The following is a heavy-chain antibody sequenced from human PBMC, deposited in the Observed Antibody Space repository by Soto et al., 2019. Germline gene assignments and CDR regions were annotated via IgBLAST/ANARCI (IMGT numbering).Heavy chain of an antibody. CDR3: ATSALAARRDREDY. Sequence: QVQLVESGGGVVQPGRSLRLSCAASGFTFSSYGMHWVRQAPGKGLEWVAVIWYDGSNKYYADSVRGRFTISRDNSKNTLYVQMNSLIAEDTAVYYCATSALAARRDREDYWGLGTLVTVSS. V-gene: IGHV3-33*01. D-gene: IGHD6-6*01. J-gene: IGHJ4*02. CDR2: IWYDGSNK. CDR1: GFTFSSYG.